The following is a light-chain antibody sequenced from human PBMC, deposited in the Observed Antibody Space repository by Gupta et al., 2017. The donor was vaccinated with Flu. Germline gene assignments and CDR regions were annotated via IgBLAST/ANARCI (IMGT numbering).Light chain of an antibody. CDR1: SSNIAINT. Sequence: QSVLTQPLSASGTPGQRVAISCSGSSSNIAINTVNWYQQFPGTAPKLLIYGNDRRPSGAPDRFSGSKSGTSASLAISGLQSEDEADYYCAVWDDSLNAWVFGGGTKLTVL. CDR2: GND. V-gene: IGLV1-44*01. CDR3: AVWDDSLNAWV. J-gene: IGLJ3*02.